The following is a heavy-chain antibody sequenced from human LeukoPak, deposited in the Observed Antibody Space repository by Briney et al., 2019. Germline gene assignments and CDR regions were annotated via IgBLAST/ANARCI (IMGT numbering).Heavy chain of an antibody. D-gene: IGHD6-13*01. J-gene: IGHJ4*02. CDR1: GFTFSDYA. CDR3: ARVGLEYSSSWYYFGY. CDR2: ISYDGSST. Sequence: GGSLILSCAASGFTFSDYAMHWVRQAPGKGLEWVAVISYDGSSTYYADSVKGRFTISRDSSKNTLYLQMNSLRADDTAMYYCARVGLEYSSSWYYFGYWGQGTLVTVSS. V-gene: IGHV3-30-3*01.